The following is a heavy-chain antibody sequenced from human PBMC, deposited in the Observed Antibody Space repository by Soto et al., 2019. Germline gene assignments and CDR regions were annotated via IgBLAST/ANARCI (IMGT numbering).Heavy chain of an antibody. CDR3: AYFRTRTVRSDY. V-gene: IGHV3-74*01. J-gene: IGHJ4*02. CDR1: GFTFSSYW. D-gene: IGHD1-7*01. Sequence: PGGSLRLSCAASGFTFSSYWMHWVRQVPGKGLVWVSRINSDGSTTSYADSVKGRFTISRDNAENTLYLQMNSLRAEDTAVYYCAYFRTRTVRSDYWGQGTLVTVSS. CDR2: INSDGSTT.